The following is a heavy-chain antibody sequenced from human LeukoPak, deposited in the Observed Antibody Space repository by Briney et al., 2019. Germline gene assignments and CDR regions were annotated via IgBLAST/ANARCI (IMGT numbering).Heavy chain of an antibody. CDR2: IYASGST. CDR1: GGSISNYY. V-gene: IGHV4-4*07. J-gene: IGHJ4*02. CDR3: ARGRPYSASYYDSDY. Sequence: SETLSLTCSVSGGSISNYYWSWIRQPAGKGLEWIGRIYASGSTNHNPSLKSRVTMSVDTSKNQFSLKLGSVTAAGTAMYYCARGRPYSASYYDSDYWGQGTLVTVSS. D-gene: IGHD1-26*01.